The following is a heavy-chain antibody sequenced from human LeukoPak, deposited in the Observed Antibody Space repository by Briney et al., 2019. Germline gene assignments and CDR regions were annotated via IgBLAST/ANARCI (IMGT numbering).Heavy chain of an antibody. CDR3: ARDKPYYYDSSGYYYVGGPFYFDY. CDR1: GFTFSSYA. CDR2: ISDSGGST. Sequence: GGSLRLSCAASGFTFSSYAMSWVRQDPGKGLEWISAISDSGGSTYYADSVKGRFTISRDNSKNTLFLQMNSLRAEDTAVYYCARDKPYYYDSSGYYYVGGPFYFDYWGQGTLVTVSS. D-gene: IGHD3-22*01. J-gene: IGHJ4*02. V-gene: IGHV3-23*01.